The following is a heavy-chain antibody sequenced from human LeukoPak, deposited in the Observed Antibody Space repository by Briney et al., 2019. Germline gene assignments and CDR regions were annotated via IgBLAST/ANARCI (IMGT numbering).Heavy chain of an antibody. J-gene: IGHJ4*02. D-gene: IGHD3/OR15-3a*01. Sequence: WVRQPPGKGLEWIGSIYYSGNTYYNASLKSQVSISIDTSKNQFSLRLTSVTAADTAVYYCARQTGSGLFILPGGQGTLVTVSS. CDR3: ARQTGSGLFILP. V-gene: IGHV4-39*01. CDR2: IYYSGNT.